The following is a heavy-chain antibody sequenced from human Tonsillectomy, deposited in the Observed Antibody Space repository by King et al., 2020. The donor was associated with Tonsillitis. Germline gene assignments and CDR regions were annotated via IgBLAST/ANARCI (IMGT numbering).Heavy chain of an antibody. CDR2: INPRTGDT. CDR1: GYFFTDYY. V-gene: IGHV1-2*02. D-gene: IGHD3-9*01. Sequence: QLVQSGADLKKPGASVKVSCKASGYFFTDYYIHWVRQAPGQGLEWMGTINPRTGDTAYAQKFQGRVTVTRDTFITTTYMELSRLRSDDAALYYCARGDLNIFSIDSRGQGSLVTVSS. CDR3: ARGDLNIFSIDS. J-gene: IGHJ4*02.